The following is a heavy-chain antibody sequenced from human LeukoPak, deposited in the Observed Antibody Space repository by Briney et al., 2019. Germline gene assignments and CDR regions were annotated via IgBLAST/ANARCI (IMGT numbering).Heavy chain of an antibody. J-gene: IGHJ3*01. D-gene: IGHD2-8*01. Sequence: GESLKISCKGSGYTFTSYWIAWVRQMPGKGLEWMGIIHPGDSDTRYSPSFQGQVTISADKSIGTAFLQWSSLKASDTAMYYCARRGVNDPFDFWGQGTMVTVS. V-gene: IGHV5-51*01. CDR3: ARRGVNDPFDF. CDR1: GYTFTSYW. CDR2: IHPGDSDT.